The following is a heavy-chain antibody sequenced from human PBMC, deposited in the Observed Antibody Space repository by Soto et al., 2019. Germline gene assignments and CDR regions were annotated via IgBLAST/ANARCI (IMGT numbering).Heavy chain of an antibody. CDR2: IKSDGSGT. CDR1: GFTFSSYY. V-gene: IGHV3-74*01. D-gene: IGHD3-22*01. J-gene: IGHJ4*02. Sequence: EVQLVESGGGLVQPGGSLRLSCAASGFTFSSYYMHWVRQAPGKGLVWVSRIKSDGSGTYYADSVKGRLTISRDNAKNTLYLQMNSLRVEDTAVYYCARGDGDYYDGNGYLGRHWGQGTLVTVPS. CDR3: ARGDGDYYDGNGYLGRH.